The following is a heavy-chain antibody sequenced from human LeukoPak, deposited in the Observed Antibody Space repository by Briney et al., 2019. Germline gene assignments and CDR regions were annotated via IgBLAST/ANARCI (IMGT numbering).Heavy chain of an antibody. D-gene: IGHD4-17*01. CDR3: ANEIRPNDY. Sequence: SGGSLRLSCAASGFTFSSYAMNWVRQAPGKGLEWVSVISGSGRNTYYADSVKGRFTISRDNFKNTLYLQMNSLRADDTAVYYCANEIRPNDYWGQGTLVTVSS. J-gene: IGHJ4*02. V-gene: IGHV3-23*01. CDR2: ISGSGRNT. CDR1: GFTFSSYA.